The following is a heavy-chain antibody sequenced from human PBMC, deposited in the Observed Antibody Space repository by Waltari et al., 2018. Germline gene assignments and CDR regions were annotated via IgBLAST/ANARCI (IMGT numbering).Heavy chain of an antibody. CDR2: FDPEEGET. CDR3: ATVLIAAAGTGDAFDI. J-gene: IGHJ3*02. CDR1: GYTLTELS. Sequence: QVQLVQSGAEVKKSGASVKVSCKVSGYTLTELSMHWVRQAPGKGLEWMGGFDPEEGETIYAQKCQGRVTMTEDTSTDTAYMELSSLRSEDTAVYYCATVLIAAAGTGDAFDIWGQGTMVTVSS. D-gene: IGHD6-13*01. V-gene: IGHV1-24*01.